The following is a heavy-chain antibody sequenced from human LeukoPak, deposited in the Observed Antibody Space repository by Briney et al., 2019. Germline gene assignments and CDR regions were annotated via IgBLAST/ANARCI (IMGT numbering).Heavy chain of an antibody. D-gene: IGHD4-17*01. CDR1: GFTFSSYE. CDR2: ISSSGSTI. CDR3: ARAYGGYPYYYYYYGMDV. J-gene: IGHJ6*04. Sequence: GGSLRLSCAASGFTFSSYEMNWVRQAPGKGLEWVSYISSSGSTIYYADSVKGRFTISRDNAKNSLYLRMNSLRAEDTAVYYCARAYGGYPYYYYYYGMDVWGKGTTVTVSS. V-gene: IGHV3-48*03.